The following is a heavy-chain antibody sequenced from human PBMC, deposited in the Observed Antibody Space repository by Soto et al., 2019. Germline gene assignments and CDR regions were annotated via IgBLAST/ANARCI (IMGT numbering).Heavy chain of an antibody. CDR1: GGSISSGGYY. CDR2: IYYSGST. Sequence: SETLSLTCTVSGGSISSGGYYWSWIRQHPGKGLEWIGYIYYSGSTYYNPPLKSRVTISVDTSKNQFSLKLSSVTAADTAVYYCARARRDCSSTSCQSRRNYFDYWGQGTLVTVSS. CDR3: ARARRDCSSTSCQSRRNYFDY. D-gene: IGHD2-2*01. J-gene: IGHJ4*02. V-gene: IGHV4-31*03.